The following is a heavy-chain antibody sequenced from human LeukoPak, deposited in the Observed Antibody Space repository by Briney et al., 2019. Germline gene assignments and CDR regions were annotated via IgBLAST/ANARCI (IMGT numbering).Heavy chain of an antibody. V-gene: IGHV4-39*01. D-gene: IGHD1-26*01. CDR1: GGSINSSTFY. CDR3: ARRSDSGSDDGEDYFDY. Sequence: SETLSLACTVSGGSINSSTFYWGWIRQPPGKGLEWIGSIYHDGSTYYNSSLKSRVTISVDTSKNQFSLKLTSVTAADTAVYFCARRSDSGSDDGEDYFDYWGQGTLVTVSS. CDR2: IYHDGST. J-gene: IGHJ4*02.